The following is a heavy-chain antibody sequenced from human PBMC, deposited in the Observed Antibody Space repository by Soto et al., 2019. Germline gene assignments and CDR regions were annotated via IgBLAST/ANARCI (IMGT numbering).Heavy chain of an antibody. V-gene: IGHV1-69*06. CDR2: IIPIFGTA. CDR1: GGTFSSYA. Sequence: QVQLVQYGAEVKKPGSSVKVSCKASGGTFSSYAISWVRQAPGQGLEWMGGIIPIFGTANYARKIQGRVTITADKSTSTAYMKLGSLRSEDTAVDYCARGPTSTLITQPHRAAADQYYYGMDVWGQGTTVTVSS. J-gene: IGHJ6*02. D-gene: IGHD6-13*01. CDR3: ARGPTSTLITQPHRAAADQYYYGMDV.